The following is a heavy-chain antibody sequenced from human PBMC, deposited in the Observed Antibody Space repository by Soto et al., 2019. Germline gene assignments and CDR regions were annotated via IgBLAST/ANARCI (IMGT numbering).Heavy chain of an antibody. V-gene: IGHV3-33*01. J-gene: IGHJ4*02. Sequence: GESLKISCAASGFTFSSYGMHWVRQAPGKGLEWVAVIWYDGSNKYYADSVKGRFTISRDNSKNTLYLQMNSLRAEDTAVYYCARDRRGGSSSCIHWGQGTLVTVSS. CDR2: IWYDGSNK. CDR3: ARDRRGGSSSCIH. D-gene: IGHD6-13*01. CDR1: GFTFSSYG.